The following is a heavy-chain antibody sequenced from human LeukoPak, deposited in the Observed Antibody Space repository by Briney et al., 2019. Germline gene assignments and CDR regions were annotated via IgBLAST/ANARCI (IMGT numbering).Heavy chain of an antibody. Sequence: ASVKVSCKASGYTFTSYDINWVRQAPGQGLEWMGWMNPNSGNTGYAQKFQGRVTITRNTSISTAYMELSSLRSEDTAVYYCARGRNYGDYLLDYWGQGTLVTVSS. D-gene: IGHD4-17*01. CDR1: GYTFTSYD. V-gene: IGHV1-8*03. J-gene: IGHJ4*02. CDR2: MNPNSGNT. CDR3: ARGRNYGDYLLDY.